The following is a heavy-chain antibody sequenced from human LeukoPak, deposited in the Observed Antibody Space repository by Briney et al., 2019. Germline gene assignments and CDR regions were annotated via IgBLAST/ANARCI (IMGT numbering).Heavy chain of an antibody. CDR1: GGSFSAYY. V-gene: IGHV4-34*01. D-gene: IGHD2-15*01. CDR3: ARHSWVNGYFDF. CDR2: INHSGST. Sequence: SETLSLTCAVYGGSFSAYYWNWIRQPPGKGLEWIGEINHSGSTNYNPSLKSRVTISVDTSKNQFSLNLNSVTAADTAVYFCARHSWVNGYFDFWGQGTLVTVSS. J-gene: IGHJ4*02.